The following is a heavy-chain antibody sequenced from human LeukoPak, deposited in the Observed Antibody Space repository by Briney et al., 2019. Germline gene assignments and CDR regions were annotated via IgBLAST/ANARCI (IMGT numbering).Heavy chain of an antibody. D-gene: IGHD3-10*01. Sequence: PSETPSLTCTVSGGSIGSYYWSWIRQPPGKGLEWIAYIYYSSTNYNPSLYSRVTISVDTSKNQFSLQLSSVTAADTAVYYCARSGSGSTGGAFDIWGQGTMVTVSS. J-gene: IGHJ3*02. V-gene: IGHV4-59*08. CDR1: GGSIGSYY. CDR2: IYYSST. CDR3: ARSGSGSTGGAFDI.